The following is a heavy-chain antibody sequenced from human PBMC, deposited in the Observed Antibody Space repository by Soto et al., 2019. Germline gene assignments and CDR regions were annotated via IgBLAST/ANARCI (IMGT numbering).Heavy chain of an antibody. CDR1: GFTFSGYG. CDR3: AKVFGRHCSGGSGYWGPLFDY. Sequence: QVQLVESGGGVVQPGRSLRLSCAASGFTFSGYGMHWVRQSPGKGLEWVAVISYDGSNKYYADSVKGRFTISRDNSKNTLYPQMKSLRAEDTAVYYCAKVFGRHCSGGSGYWGPLFDYWGQGTLVTVSS. D-gene: IGHD2-15*01. J-gene: IGHJ4*02. CDR2: ISYDGSNK. V-gene: IGHV3-30*18.